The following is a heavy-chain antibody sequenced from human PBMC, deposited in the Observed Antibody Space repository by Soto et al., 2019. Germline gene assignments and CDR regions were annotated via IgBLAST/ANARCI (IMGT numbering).Heavy chain of an antibody. V-gene: IGHV3-21*06. CDR3: ARESGDLTSNFDY. D-gene: IGHD3-10*01. CDR2: ISSTTNYI. J-gene: IGHJ4*02. CDR1: GFTFTRYS. Sequence: EVHLVESGGGLVKPGGSLRLSCAASGFTFTRYSMNWVRQAPGKGLEWVSSISSTTNYIYYGDSMKGRFTISRDNAKNSLYLEMNSLRAEDTAVYYCARESGDLTSNFDYWGQGTLVTVSS.